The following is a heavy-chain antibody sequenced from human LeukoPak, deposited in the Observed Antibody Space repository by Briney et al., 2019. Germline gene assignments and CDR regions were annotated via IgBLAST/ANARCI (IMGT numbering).Heavy chain of an antibody. J-gene: IGHJ4*02. D-gene: IGHD3-10*01. CDR2: IYYSGST. CDR1: GGSISSYY. V-gene: IGHV4-59*01. CDR3: AIEDGSGSYYVFDY. Sequence: PSETPSLTCTVSGGSISSYYRSWIRQPPGKGLEWIGYIYYSGSTNYNPSLKSRVTILVDTSKNQSSLKLSSVTAAGTAVYYCAIEDGSGSYYVFDYWGQGTLVTVSS.